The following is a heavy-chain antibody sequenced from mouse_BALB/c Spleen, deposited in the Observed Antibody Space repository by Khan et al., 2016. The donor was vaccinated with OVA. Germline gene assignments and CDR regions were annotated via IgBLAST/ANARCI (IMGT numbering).Heavy chain of an antibody. J-gene: IGHJ2*01. CDR2: INSNGGST. CDR3: ARMARTIN. V-gene: IGHV5-6-3*01. CDR1: GFTFSSYG. Sequence: EVMLVESGGGLVQPGGSLKLSCAASGFTFSSYGMSWVRQTPDKRLELVATINSNGGSTYYSDSVKGRFTISRDNAKNTLYLQMSSLKSEDTAMYYCARMARTINWGQGTTLTVSS.